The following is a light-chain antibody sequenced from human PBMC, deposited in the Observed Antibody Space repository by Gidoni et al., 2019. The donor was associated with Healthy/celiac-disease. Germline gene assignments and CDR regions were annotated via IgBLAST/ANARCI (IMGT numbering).Light chain of an antibody. V-gene: IGKV3-11*01. J-gene: IGKJ4*01. CDR1: QIVSSY. CDR3: QQRSNWPPT. Sequence: EIVLTQSPATLSLSPGDRATLSCRASQIVSSYLAWYQQKPGQAPRLRIYDASNRATGIPARFSGSGSGTDFTLTISSLEPEDFAVYYCQQRSNWPPTFGGGTKVEIK. CDR2: DAS.